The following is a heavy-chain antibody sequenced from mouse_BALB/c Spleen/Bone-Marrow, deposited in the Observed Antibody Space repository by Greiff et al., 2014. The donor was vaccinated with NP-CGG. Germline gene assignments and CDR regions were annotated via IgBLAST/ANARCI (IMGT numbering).Heavy chain of an antibody. CDR2: ISSGSSTI. D-gene: IGHD3-3*01. V-gene: IGHV5-17*02. Sequence: EVKLVESGGGLVQPGGSRKLSCAASGFTFSSFGMHWVRQASEKGLEWVAYISSGSSTIYYADTMKGRFTISRDNPKNTLFLQMTSLRSEDTAMYYCTRSGTLGAMDYWGQGTSVTVSS. CDR3: TRSGTLGAMDY. CDR1: GFTFSSFG. J-gene: IGHJ4*01.